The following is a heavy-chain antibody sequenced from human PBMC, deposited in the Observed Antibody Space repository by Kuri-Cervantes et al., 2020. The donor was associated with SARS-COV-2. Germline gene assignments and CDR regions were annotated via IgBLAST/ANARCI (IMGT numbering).Heavy chain of an antibody. CDR2: IYTSGST. CDR3: ASGGSSGYFNY. CDR1: GRSISSGSYY. J-gene: IGHJ4*02. V-gene: IGHV4-61*02. Sequence: SETMSLTCTVSGRSISSGSYYWSWIRQPAGKGLEWIGRIYTSGSTNYNPSLKSRVTISVDTSKNQFSLKLSSVTAADTAVYYCASGGSSGYFNYWGQGTLVTVSS. D-gene: IGHD3-22*01.